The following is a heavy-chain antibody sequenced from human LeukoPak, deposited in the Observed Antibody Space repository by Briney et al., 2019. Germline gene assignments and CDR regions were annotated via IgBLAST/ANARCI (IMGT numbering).Heavy chain of an antibody. CDR2: IYPGDSDT. V-gene: IGHV5-51*01. CDR1: GYSFTSYW. J-gene: IGHJ4*02. D-gene: IGHD6-13*01. CDR3: ARLRVAAAGDVMFDY. Sequence: GESLKISCKGSGYSFTSYWIGWVRQMPGKGLEWMGIIYPGDSDTRYGPSFQGQVTISADKSISTAYLQWSSLKASDTAMYYCARLRVAAAGDVMFDYWGQGTLVTVSS.